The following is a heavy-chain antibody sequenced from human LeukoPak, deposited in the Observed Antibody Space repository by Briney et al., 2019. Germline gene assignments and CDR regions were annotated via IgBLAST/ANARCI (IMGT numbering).Heavy chain of an antibody. V-gene: IGHV4-30-4*01. Sequence: PSQTLSLTCTVSGGSISSGDYYWSWIRQPPGKGLEWIGYIYYSGSTYYNPSLKSRVTISVDTSKNQFSLKLSSVTAADTAVYYCARGGRDGYTWRPFDYWGQGTLVTVSS. CDR3: ARGGRDGYTWRPFDY. CDR1: GGSISSGDYY. J-gene: IGHJ4*02. D-gene: IGHD5-24*01. CDR2: IYYSGST.